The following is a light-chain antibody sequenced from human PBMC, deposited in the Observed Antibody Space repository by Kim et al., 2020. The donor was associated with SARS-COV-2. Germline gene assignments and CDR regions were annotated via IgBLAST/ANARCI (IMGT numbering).Light chain of an antibody. CDR3: NSRDSSGNRI. CDR2: GKN. V-gene: IGLV3-19*01. J-gene: IGLJ2*01. CDR1: LLKSYY. Sequence: ALEQIVRITCQGDLLKSYYASWYQQKPGQAPVFVIYGKNNRPSGIPDRFSGSSSGNTASLTITGAQAEDEADYYCNSRDSSGNRIFGGGTQLTVL.